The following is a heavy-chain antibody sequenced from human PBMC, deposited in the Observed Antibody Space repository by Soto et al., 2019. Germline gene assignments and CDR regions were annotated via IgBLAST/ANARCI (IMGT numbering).Heavy chain of an antibody. CDR2: IWYDGSKK. J-gene: IGHJ4*02. CDR1: GFIFSHYG. D-gene: IGHD4-4*01. V-gene: IGHV3-33*01. Sequence: QVQLVESGGRVVQPGRSLRLSCAASGFIFSHYGMHWVRQAPGKGLEWVAVIWYDGSKKYYADSVKGRFTISRDSSKSTVYLETSSLTGEDTAVYYCARDSDRNYRFSQFDYWGQGTLVTVSS. CDR3: ARDSDRNYRFSQFDY.